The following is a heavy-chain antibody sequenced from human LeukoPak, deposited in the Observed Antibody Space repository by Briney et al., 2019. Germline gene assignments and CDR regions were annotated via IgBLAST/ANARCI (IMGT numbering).Heavy chain of an antibody. Sequence: ASVKVSCKASGYTFTGYYMHWVRQAPGQGLEWMGWINPNSGGTNYAQKFQGRVTMTRDTSISTAYMELSRLRSDDTAVYYCARDLNYGGKGEDYWGQGTLVTVSS. CDR1: GYTFTGYY. CDR3: ARDLNYGGKGEDY. D-gene: IGHD4-23*01. CDR2: INPNSGGT. V-gene: IGHV1-2*02. J-gene: IGHJ4*02.